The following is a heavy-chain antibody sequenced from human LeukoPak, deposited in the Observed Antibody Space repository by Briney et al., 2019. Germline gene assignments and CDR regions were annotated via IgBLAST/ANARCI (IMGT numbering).Heavy chain of an antibody. CDR1: GFTFSSYS. J-gene: IGHJ4*02. CDR3: ATPLDYHDNSGFHQGGD. V-gene: IGHV3-21*04. Sequence: GSLRLSCAASGFTFSSYSMNWVRQAPGKGLEWVSSISSSSSYIYYADSVKGRFTISRDNAKNSLYLQMTSLRAEDTAMYYCATPLDYHDNSGFHQGGDWGQGTLVTVSS. CDR2: ISSSSSYI. D-gene: IGHD3-22*01.